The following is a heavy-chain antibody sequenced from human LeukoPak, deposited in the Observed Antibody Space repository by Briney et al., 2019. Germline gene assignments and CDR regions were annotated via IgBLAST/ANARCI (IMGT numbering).Heavy chain of an antibody. V-gene: IGHV3-11*04. CDR3: ARGLRITMVRTAYRD. CDR1: GFTFSDYY. J-gene: IGHJ4*02. Sequence: GGSLRLSCAASGFTFSDYYMSWIRQAPGKGLEWVSYISSSGSTIYYADSVKGRFTISRDNAKNSLYLQMNSLRAGDTAVYYCARGLRITMVRTAYRDWGQGTLVTVSS. D-gene: IGHD3-10*01. CDR2: ISSSGSTI.